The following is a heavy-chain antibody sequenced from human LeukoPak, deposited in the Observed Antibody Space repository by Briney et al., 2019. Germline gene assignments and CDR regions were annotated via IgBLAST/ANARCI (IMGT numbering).Heavy chain of an antibody. V-gene: IGHV3-23*01. Sequence: GGSLRLSCAASGFTFSSYAMSWVRQAPGKGLEWVSAISGSGGSTYYADSVKGRFTISRDNSKNTLYLQMNSLRAEDTAVYYCARSLYSFYYMDVWGKGTTVTVS. CDR2: ISGSGGST. CDR3: ARSLYSFYYMDV. J-gene: IGHJ6*03. CDR1: GFTFSSYA. D-gene: IGHD4-11*01.